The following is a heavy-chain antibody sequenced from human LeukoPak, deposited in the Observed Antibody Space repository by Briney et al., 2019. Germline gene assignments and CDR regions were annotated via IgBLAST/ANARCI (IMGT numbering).Heavy chain of an antibody. CDR3: ARVRGYNWNDEAR. CDR2: INPSGGST. Sequence: ASVKVSCKASGGTFSNYAISWVRQAPGQGLEWMGVINPSGGSTSYAQKLQGRVTMTRDTSTSTVYMELSSLRSEDTAVYYCARVRGYNWNDEARWGQGTLVTVSS. D-gene: IGHD1-20*01. V-gene: IGHV1-46*01. CDR1: GGTFSNYA. J-gene: IGHJ4*02.